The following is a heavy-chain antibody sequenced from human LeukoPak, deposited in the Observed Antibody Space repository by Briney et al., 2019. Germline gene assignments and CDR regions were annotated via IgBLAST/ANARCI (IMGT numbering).Heavy chain of an antibody. D-gene: IGHD2-21*02. CDR3: ARRICGGDCYSRRGFDY. CDR1: GFAFSNYW. CDR2: IKQDGSEK. V-gene: IGHV3-7*01. Sequence: GGSLRLSCAASGFAFSNYWMSWVRQAPGKGLEWVANIKQDGSEKYYVDSLRGRFTISRDNAQNSLYLQTNSLRAEDTAVYYCARRICGGDCYSRRGFDYWGQGTLVTVSS. J-gene: IGHJ4*02.